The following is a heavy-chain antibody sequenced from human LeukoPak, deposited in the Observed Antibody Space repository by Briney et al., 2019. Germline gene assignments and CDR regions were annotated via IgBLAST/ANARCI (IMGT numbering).Heavy chain of an antibody. CDR1: GGSISSSSSY. D-gene: IGHD3-9*01. V-gene: IGHV4-39*01. CDR3: SESRRSFDWFDP. J-gene: IGHJ5*02. Sequence: SETLSLTCTVSGGSISSSSSYWGWIRQPPGKGLEWIGSIFHSGSTYYNPSLKSRVTISVDTSKNQFSLKLSSVTAADTAVYYCSESRRSFDWFDPWGQGTLVTVSS. CDR2: IFHSGST.